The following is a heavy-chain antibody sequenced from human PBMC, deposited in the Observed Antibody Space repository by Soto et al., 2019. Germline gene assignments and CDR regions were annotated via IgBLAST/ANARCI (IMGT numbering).Heavy chain of an antibody. D-gene: IGHD6-19*01. CDR2: IGYTGDT. CDR1: GFTFSHYD. V-gene: IGHV3-13*01. CDR3: ARGKRAVAAVTNQAFDI. Sequence: EEHLEESGGGLVQPGGSLIVSCVASGFTFSHYDMHWVRQRPGKGLEWVSAIGYTGDTYYPDSVKGRFISSRQNAKNFMSLEMNSLSAGDTGLYYCARGKRAVAAVTNQAFDIWGRGRMVSVSS. J-gene: IGHJ3*02.